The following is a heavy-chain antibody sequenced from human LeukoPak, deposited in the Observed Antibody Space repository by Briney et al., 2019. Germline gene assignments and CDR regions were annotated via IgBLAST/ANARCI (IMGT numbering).Heavy chain of an antibody. CDR2: IWYDGSNK. CDR1: GFTFSSYG. Sequence: GRSLRLPCAASGFTFSSYGMHWVRQAPGKGLEWVAVIWYDGSNKYYADSVKGRFTISRDNSKNTLYLQMNSLRAEDTAVYYCARADSGSYTGSYYYGMDVWGQGTTVTVSS. J-gene: IGHJ6*02. D-gene: IGHD1-26*01. CDR3: ARADSGSYTGSYYYGMDV. V-gene: IGHV3-33*01.